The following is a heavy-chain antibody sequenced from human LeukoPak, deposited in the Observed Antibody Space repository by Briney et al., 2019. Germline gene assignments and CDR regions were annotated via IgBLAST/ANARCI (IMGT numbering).Heavy chain of an antibody. CDR1: GFTFSSFA. CDR3: ARDPRYYDFWSGYYLFPTEFDY. V-gene: IGHV3-23*01. J-gene: IGHJ4*02. D-gene: IGHD3-3*01. CDR2: ISDSCGTT. Sequence: HAGGSLRLSCAASGFTFSSFAMSWVRQAPGKGLEWVSAISDSCGTTYYADSVKGRFTISRDNAKNSLYLQMNSLRAEDTAVYYCARDPRYYDFWSGYYLFPTEFDYWGQGTLVTVSS.